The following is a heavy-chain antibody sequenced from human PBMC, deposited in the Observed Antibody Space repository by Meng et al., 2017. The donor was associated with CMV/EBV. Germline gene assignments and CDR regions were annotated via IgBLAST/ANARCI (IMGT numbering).Heavy chain of an antibody. CDR3: ARASYYYDSSGPMTDAFDI. D-gene: IGHD3-22*01. CDR2: IYYSGST. CDR1: GGSISSYY. J-gene: IGHJ3*02. V-gene: IGHV4-59*01. Sequence: GSLRLSCTVSGGSISSYYWSWIRQPPGKGLEWIGYIYYSGSTNYNPSLKSRVTISVDTSKNQFSLKLSSVTAADTAVYYCARASYYYDSSGPMTDAFDIWGQGTMVTVSS.